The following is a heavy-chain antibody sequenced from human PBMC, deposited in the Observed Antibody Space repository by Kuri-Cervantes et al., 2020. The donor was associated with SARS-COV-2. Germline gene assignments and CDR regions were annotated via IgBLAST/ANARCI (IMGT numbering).Heavy chain of an antibody. CDR1: GGSISSSSYY. D-gene: IGHD2-15*01. CDR2: IYYSGST. V-gene: IGHV4-39*07. CDR3: ARVGYCSGGSCYSVDY. J-gene: IGHJ4*02. Sequence: SETLSLTCTVSGGSISSSSYYWGWIRQPPGKGLEWIGSIYYSGSTYYNPSLKSRVTISLDTSKNQFSLNLSSVTAADTAVYFCARVGYCSGGSCYSVDYWGQGTLVTVSS.